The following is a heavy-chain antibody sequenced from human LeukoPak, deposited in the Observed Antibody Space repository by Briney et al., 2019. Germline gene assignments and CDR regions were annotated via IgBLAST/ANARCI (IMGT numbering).Heavy chain of an antibody. D-gene: IGHD3-22*01. CDR1: GGSFSGYY. V-gene: IGHV4-34*01. Sequence: SETLSLTCAVYGGSFSGYYWSWIRQPPGKGLEWIGEINHSGSTNYNPSLKSRVTISVDTSKNQFSLKLSSVTAADTAVYYCARGSQYYYDSSGYPFPYWGQGTLVTVSS. J-gene: IGHJ4*02. CDR3: ARGSQYYYDSSGYPFPY. CDR2: INHSGST.